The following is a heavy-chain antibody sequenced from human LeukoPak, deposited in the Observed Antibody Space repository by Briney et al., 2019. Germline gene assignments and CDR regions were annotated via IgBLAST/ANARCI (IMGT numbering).Heavy chain of an antibody. CDR1: GGSISNYY. V-gene: IGHV4-59*01. D-gene: IGHD3/OR15-3a*01. CDR2: INYSGST. J-gene: IGHJ4*02. CDR3: ARDSFGTGYKNYFDY. Sequence: SETLSLICTVSGGSISNYYWSWIRQPPGKGLEWIGYINYSGSTNYNPSLKSRVTIPVDTSKNQFSLKLSSVTAADTAVYYCARDSFGTGYKNYFDYWGQGTLVTVSS.